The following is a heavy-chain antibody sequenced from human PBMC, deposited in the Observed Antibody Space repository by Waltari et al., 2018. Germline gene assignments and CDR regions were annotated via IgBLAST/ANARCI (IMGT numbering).Heavy chain of an antibody. CDR2: IRNKRRGYTT. J-gene: IGHJ4*02. CDR1: GLTFRAHH. D-gene: IGHD3-22*01. Sequence: EVHLVESGGGLVQPGGSLRPACAASGLTFRAHHFTRFPQAPWKGLEWIARIRNKRRGYTTEYAASGNGRFTISRDNSQNSVSLQMNSLNTEDTAVYYCARDGGPSDYSYFDYWGQGTLVTVSS. V-gene: IGHV3-72*01. CDR3: ARDGGPSDYSYFDY.